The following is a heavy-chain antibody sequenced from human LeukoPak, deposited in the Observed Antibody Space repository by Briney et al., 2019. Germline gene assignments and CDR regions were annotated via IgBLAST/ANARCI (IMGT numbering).Heavy chain of an antibody. V-gene: IGHV3-21*01. CDR1: GGSLSSSSYY. J-gene: IGHJ6*03. Sequence: ETLSLTCTVSGGSLSSSSYYWGWVRQAPGKGLEWVSSIDTSSSYIFYTDSVKGRFTISRDNAKNSLYLQMDSLRAEDTAVYYCARVSVTIIRAINDLNYFYYMDVWGKGTAVTISS. CDR3: ARVSVTIIRAINDLNYFYYMDV. D-gene: IGHD3-10*01. CDR2: IDTSSSYI.